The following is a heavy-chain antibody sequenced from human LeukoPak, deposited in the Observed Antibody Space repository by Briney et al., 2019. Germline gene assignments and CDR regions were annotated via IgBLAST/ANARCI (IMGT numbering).Heavy chain of an antibody. CDR1: GFTFSDYY. J-gene: IGHJ4*02. CDR2: ISSSGGAI. D-gene: IGHD3-10*01. Sequence: GGSLRLSCAASGFTFSDYYMSWIRQAPGKGLEWVSYISSSGGAIYFADSVKGRFTIARDNAKKSLHLQMNSLRAEDTAVYYCARDGDSGSYYIDYWGQGTLVTVSS. CDR3: ARDGDSGSYYIDY. V-gene: IGHV3-11*01.